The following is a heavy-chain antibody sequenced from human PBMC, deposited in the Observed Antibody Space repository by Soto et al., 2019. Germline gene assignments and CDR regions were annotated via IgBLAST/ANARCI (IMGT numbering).Heavy chain of an antibody. D-gene: IGHD6-19*01. J-gene: IGHJ4*02. CDR2: IDPSDSYT. CDR1: GYGFTSYW. CDR3: ARHSRDSSGEDFDY. Sequence: GESLKISCKGSGYGFTSYWISWVRQMPGKGLEWTGRIDPSDSYTNYSPSFQGHVTMSADKSISTAYLQWNSLKAPDTAMYYCARHSRDSSGEDFDYWGQGTLVTVSS. V-gene: IGHV5-10-1*01.